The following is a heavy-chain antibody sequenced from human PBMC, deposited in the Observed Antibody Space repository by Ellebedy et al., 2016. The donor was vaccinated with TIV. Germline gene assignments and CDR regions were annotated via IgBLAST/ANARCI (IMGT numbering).Heavy chain of an antibody. CDR1: GFTFGDYA. J-gene: IGHJ4*02. CDR2: IRSKAYGGTT. Sequence: GESLKISCTASGFTFGDYAMSWFRQAPGKGLEWVGFIRSKAYGGTTEYAASVEGRFTISRDDSKSIAYLQMNSLKTEDTAVYYCTRRGYDFWSGYYFDYWGQGTLVTVSS. CDR3: TRRGYDFWSGYYFDY. V-gene: IGHV3-49*03. D-gene: IGHD3-3*01.